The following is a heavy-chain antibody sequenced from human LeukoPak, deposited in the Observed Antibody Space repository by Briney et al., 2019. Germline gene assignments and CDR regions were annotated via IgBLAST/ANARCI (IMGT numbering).Heavy chain of an antibody. CDR1: GGSISSYY. J-gene: IGHJ4*02. V-gene: IGHV4-59*01. CDR2: IYYSGST. CDR3: ARGGGPGYSYGYDY. Sequence: SETLSLTCTVSGGSISSYYWNWIRQPPGKGLEWIGNIYYSGSTNYNPSLKSRVTISVDTSKNQFSLKLSSVTAADTAVYYCARGGGPGYSYGYDYWGQGTLVTVSS. D-gene: IGHD5-18*01.